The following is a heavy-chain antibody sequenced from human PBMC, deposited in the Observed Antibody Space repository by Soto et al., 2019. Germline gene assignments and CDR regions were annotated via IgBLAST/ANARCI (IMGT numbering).Heavy chain of an antibody. CDR2: ISDDSSYI. Sequence: LRLYCAASGFMFSAYTMNWVRQAPGKGLEWLSSISDDSSYIDYADSLRGRFTVSRDNARNSLYLQIDSLGVEDTAVYYCATPYYFNHWGPGXLVTVYS. D-gene: IGHD3-16*01. J-gene: IGHJ1*01. CDR1: GFMFSAYT. CDR3: ATPYYFNH. V-gene: IGHV3-21*06.